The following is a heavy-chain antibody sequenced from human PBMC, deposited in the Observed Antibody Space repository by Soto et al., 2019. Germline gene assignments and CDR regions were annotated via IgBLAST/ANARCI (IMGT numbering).Heavy chain of an antibody. Sequence: SETLSLTCSVSGGSISSGYYYWSWIRQPPGKGLEWIGNIYYSGNTYYNPSLKSRLIMTVDTSKNQFSLKLHSVTAADTAIYYCARDLNDYPNWFDPWGQGILVTVSS. J-gene: IGHJ5*02. CDR3: ARDLNDYPNWFDP. CDR1: GGSISSGYYY. D-gene: IGHD4-17*01. V-gene: IGHV4-30-4*01. CDR2: IYYSGNT.